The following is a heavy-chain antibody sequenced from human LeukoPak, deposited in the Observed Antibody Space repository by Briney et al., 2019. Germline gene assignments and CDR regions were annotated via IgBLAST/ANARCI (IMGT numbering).Heavy chain of an antibody. CDR3: ARGGWATVTRWRYFDL. Sequence: PSETLSLTCAVYGGSFSGYYWSWIRQPPGKGLEWIGEINHSGSTNYNPSLKSRVTISVDTSKNQFSLKLSSVTAADTAVYYCARGGWATVTRWRYFDLWGRGTLVTVSS. CDR1: GGSFSGYY. J-gene: IGHJ2*01. CDR2: INHSGST. D-gene: IGHD4-17*01. V-gene: IGHV4-34*01.